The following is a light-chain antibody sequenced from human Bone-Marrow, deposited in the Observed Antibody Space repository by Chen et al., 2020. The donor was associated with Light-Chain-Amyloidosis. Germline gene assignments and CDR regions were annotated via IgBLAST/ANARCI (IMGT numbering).Light chain of an antibody. V-gene: IGLV3-21*02. CDR2: DAS. CDR1: NIGSTS. Sequence: SYVLTQPYSVSVAPGQTATIACGGNNIGSTSVHWYQQTPGQAPLLVVYDASDRPSCIPERLSGSRSGYTAILTMSRGEAGDEADYYCQVWDRSSDRPVFGGGTKLTGL. J-gene: IGLJ3*02. CDR3: QVWDRSSDRPV.